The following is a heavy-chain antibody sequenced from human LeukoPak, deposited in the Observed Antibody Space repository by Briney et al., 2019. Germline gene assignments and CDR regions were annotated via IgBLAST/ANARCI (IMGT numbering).Heavy chain of an antibody. V-gene: IGHV1-18*01. CDR1: GYTFTSYG. J-gene: IGHJ4*02. CDR2: ISAYSGNT. Sequence: ASVKVSCKASGYTFTSYGISWVRQAPGQELEWMGWISAYSGNTNYAQKLQGRVTMTTDTSTSTAYMELRSLRSDDTAVYYCAKEPRGSSSRLIYFDYWGQGTLVTVSS. D-gene: IGHD6-13*01. CDR3: AKEPRGSSSRLIYFDY.